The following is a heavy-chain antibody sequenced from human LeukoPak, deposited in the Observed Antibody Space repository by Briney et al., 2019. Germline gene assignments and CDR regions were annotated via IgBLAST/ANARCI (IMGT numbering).Heavy chain of an antibody. V-gene: IGHV3-11*04. CDR3: ARYCSSTSCYTPSDVYDI. D-gene: IGHD2-2*02. CDR1: GFTFSVYY. J-gene: IGHJ3*02. CDR2: ISSSGYTI. Sequence: GGSLRLSCAASGFTFSVYYMSWIRQAPGKGLEWLSYISSSGYTIYYADSVKGRFTIPRDNANNSLYLQMNSLRAEDTAVYYCARYCSSTSCYTPSDVYDIWGQGTMVTVSS.